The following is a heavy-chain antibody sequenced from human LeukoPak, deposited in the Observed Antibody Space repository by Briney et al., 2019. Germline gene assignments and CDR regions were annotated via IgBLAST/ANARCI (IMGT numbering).Heavy chain of an antibody. Sequence: GGSLRLSCAASGFTFSSYSMNWVRQAPGKGLEWVSSISSSSSYIYYADSVKGRFTISRDNSINTLYLQMNSLRAEDTAVYYCTRTFYLDSSSYFYFWGLGTLVTVSS. CDR2: ISSSSSYI. J-gene: IGHJ4*02. CDR3: TRTFYLDSSSYFYF. V-gene: IGHV3-21*04. CDR1: GFTFSSYS. D-gene: IGHD3-22*01.